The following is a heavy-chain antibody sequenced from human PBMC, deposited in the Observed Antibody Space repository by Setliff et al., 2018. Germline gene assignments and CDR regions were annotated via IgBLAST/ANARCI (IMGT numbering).Heavy chain of an antibody. CDR3: ARRYNVWSGYFDY. J-gene: IGHJ4*02. CDR1: GGSISSGGYY. V-gene: IGHV4-31*03. Sequence: PSETLSLTCTFSGGSISSGGYYWSWIRQHPGKGLECIGYIYYSGSTYYNPSLESRVTISVDTSKNQFSLKLSSVTAADTAVYYCARRYNVWSGYFDYWGQGTLVTVSS. D-gene: IGHD3-3*01. CDR2: IYYSGST.